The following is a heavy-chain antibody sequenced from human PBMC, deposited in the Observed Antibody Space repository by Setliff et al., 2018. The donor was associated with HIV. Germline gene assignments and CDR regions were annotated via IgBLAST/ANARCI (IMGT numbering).Heavy chain of an antibody. J-gene: IGHJ4*02. CDR1: GFTFDDYA. CDR2: ISGSGGST. CDR3: AKDLGLREGSSPFDN. V-gene: IGHV3-23*01. Sequence: GGSLRLSCTASGFTFDDYALTWVRQAPGKGLEWVSAISGSGGSTYYADSVKGRFTISRDNSKNTLYLQMNSLRAEDTAVYYCAKDLGLREGSSPFDNWGQGTLVTVSS. D-gene: IGHD3-16*01.